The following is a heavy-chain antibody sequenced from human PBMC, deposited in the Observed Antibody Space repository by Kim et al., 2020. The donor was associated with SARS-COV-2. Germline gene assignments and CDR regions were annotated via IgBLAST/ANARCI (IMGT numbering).Heavy chain of an antibody. J-gene: IGHJ4*01. V-gene: IGHV4-31*03. Sequence: SETLSLTCTVSGGSISSGGYYWSWIRQHTGQGLEWIGYNSYSGSTYYNPSLKSRVTISVDTSKNQLSLKLSSVTAADTAVYYCARGVTGPFFDYWGHGTLVTVSS. CDR1: GGSISSGGYY. CDR3: ARGVTGPFFDY. D-gene: IGHD1-20*01. CDR2: NSYSGST.